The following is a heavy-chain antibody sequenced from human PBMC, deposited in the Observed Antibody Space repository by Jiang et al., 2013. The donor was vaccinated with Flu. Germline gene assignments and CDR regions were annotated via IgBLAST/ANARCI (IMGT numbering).Heavy chain of an antibody. V-gene: IGHV4-59*08. CDR3: ARSVIHKATLTTLYFDI. D-gene: IGHD4-11*01. Sequence: GPGLVKPSETLSLTCTVSGASVSRYSWSWIRQSPGKRLELIGYIYDSGSTSYNPSLKSRVTISVATSKNQISLTLRSMTAADTAVYYCARSVIHKATLTTLYFDIWGQGALVTVSS. CDR2: IYDSGST. CDR1: GASVSRYS. J-gene: IGHJ4*02.